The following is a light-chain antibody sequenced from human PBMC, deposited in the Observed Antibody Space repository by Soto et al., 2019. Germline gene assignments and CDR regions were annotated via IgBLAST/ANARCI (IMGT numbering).Light chain of an antibody. CDR2: KAS. CDR3: QQYNSYPIP. V-gene: IGKV1-5*03. J-gene: IGKJ5*01. CDR1: QSISSW. Sequence: DIQMTQSPSTLSASVGDRVTITCRASQSISSWLAWYQQKPGKAPKLLIYKASSLESGVPSRFSGSGSGTKFTLTISSLQPDDFATYYCQQYNSYPIPFGQGTRLEIK.